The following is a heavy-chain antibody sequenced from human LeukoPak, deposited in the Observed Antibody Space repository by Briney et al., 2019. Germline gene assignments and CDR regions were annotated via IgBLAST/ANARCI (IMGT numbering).Heavy chain of an antibody. D-gene: IGHD4-11*01. CDR2: ISGSGGST. J-gene: IGHJ5*02. CDR1: GFTFSNYA. Sequence: KSGGSLRLSCAASGFTFSNYAMNWVRQAPGKGLEWVSGISGSGGSTYYADSVKGRFTISRDNSKNTLYLQMISLRAEDMAVYYCAKDRYSNYGNWFDPWGQGTLVTVFS. CDR3: AKDRYSNYGNWFDP. V-gene: IGHV3-23*01.